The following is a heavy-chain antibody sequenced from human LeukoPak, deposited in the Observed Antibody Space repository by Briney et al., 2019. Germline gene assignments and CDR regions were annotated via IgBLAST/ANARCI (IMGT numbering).Heavy chain of an antibody. CDR3: AKDLLRWSFDY. D-gene: IGHD4-23*01. J-gene: IGHJ4*02. V-gene: IGHV3-23*01. CDR1: GFTFSSNA. Sequence: GGTLRLSCAASGFTFSSNAMTWVRQAPGKGLEWVSAIHGSDDNTHYADSVKGRFTISRDKSKNTLYLQMNSLRADDTAVYYCAKDLLRWSFDYWGQGTLVTVSS. CDR2: IHGSDDNT.